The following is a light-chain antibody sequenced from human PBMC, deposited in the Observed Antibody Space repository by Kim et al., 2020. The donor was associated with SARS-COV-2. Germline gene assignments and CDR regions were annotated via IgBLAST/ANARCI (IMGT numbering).Light chain of an antibody. Sequence: QSVLTQPPSASGTPGQRVTISCSGGTSNIGSNFVYWYQQLPGTAPKVLIYKNNQRPSGVPERFSGSKSGTSASLAISGLRSEDEADYYCVVWDVSLNRVLFGGGTKLTVL. CDR2: KNN. J-gene: IGLJ2*01. CDR3: VVWDVSLNRVL. V-gene: IGLV1-47*01. CDR1: TSNIGSNF.